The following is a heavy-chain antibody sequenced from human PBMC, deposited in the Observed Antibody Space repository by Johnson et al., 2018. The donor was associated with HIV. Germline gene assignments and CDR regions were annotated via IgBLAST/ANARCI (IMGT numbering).Heavy chain of an antibody. V-gene: IGHV3-9*01. D-gene: IGHD4-17*01. J-gene: IGHJ3*02. Sequence: VQLVESGGGLVQPGRSLRLSCAASGFTFDDYAMHWVRQAPGKGLEWVSGISWKSGSIGYADSVKGRFTISRDNAKNSLYLQMNSLRPEDTALYYCTTPSGDYLGAFDIWGQGTMVTVSS. CDR1: GFTFDDYA. CDR3: TTPSGDYLGAFDI. CDR2: ISWKSGSI.